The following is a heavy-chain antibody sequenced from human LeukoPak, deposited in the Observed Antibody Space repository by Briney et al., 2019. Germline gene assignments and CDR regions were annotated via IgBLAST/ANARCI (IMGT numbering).Heavy chain of an antibody. J-gene: IGHJ4*02. V-gene: IGHV3-15*01. Sequence: GALRLSCAASGFTFSNAWMSWVRQAPGKGLEWVGRIKSKTDGGTTDYAAPVKGRFTISRDDSKNTLYLQMNSLKTEDTAVYYCTTGVRYSYGLYFDYWGQGTLVTVSS. CDR2: IKSKTDGGTT. CDR3: TTGVRYSYGLYFDY. CDR1: GFTFSNAW. D-gene: IGHD5-18*01.